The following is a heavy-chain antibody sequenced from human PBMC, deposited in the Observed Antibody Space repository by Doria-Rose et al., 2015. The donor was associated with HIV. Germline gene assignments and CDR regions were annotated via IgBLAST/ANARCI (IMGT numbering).Heavy chain of an antibody. D-gene: IGHD6-13*01. J-gene: IGHJ4*02. CDR1: GVSLSSPGMG. V-gene: IGHV2-26*01. CDR2: IFSDDER. Sequence: SGPVLVKPTETLTLTCTVSGVSLSSPGMGVSWIRQPPGKALEWLANIFSDDERSYKTSLKRRLTISRVSSKSQVVLTMTDRDPVDTATYYCARIKSSRWYHKYYFDFWGQGTLVIVSA. CDR3: ARIKSSRWYHKYYFDF.